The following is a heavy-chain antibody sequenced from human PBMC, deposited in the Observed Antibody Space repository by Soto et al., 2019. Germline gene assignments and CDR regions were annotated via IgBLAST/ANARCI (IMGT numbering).Heavy chain of an antibody. D-gene: IGHD3-10*01. V-gene: IGHV4-34*01. CDR1: GGSFSGYY. Sequence: SETLSLTCAIYGGSFSGYYWSWIRQPPGKGLEWIGEINHSGSTNYNPSLKSRVTISVDTSKNQFSLNLSSVTAADTAVYYCARSRQRGSGSYRDYFDYWGQGSLVTVSS. CDR3: ARSRQRGSGSYRDYFDY. J-gene: IGHJ4*02. CDR2: INHSGST.